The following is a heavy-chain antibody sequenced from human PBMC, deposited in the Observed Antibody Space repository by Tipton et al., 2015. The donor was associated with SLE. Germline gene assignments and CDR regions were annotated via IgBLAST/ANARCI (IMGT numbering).Heavy chain of an antibody. CDR3: AKEPHFNHGDYVDY. J-gene: IGHJ4*02. CDR2: ISSSSSFI. D-gene: IGHD1-14*01. Sequence: SLRLSCAASGFTFVSYTMNWVRQAPGKGLEWVSSISSSSSFIYYADSVKGRFTISRDNAKNSLYLQMNSLRAEDTAVYYCAKEPHFNHGDYVDYWGQGTLVTVSS. CDR1: GFTFVSYT. V-gene: IGHV3-21*01.